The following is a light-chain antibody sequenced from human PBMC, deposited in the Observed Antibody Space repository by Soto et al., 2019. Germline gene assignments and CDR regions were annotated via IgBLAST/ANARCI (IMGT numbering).Light chain of an antibody. CDR2: DAS. Sequence: EIVLTQSPATLSLSPGERATLSCRASQSVRSYLAWYQQKPGQAPRLLIYDASNRATGIPARFSGSGSGTDFTLTISSLEPEDFAVYYRQQRSNWLTFGGGTKVEIK. CDR3: QQRSNWLT. CDR1: QSVRSY. J-gene: IGKJ4*01. V-gene: IGKV3-11*01.